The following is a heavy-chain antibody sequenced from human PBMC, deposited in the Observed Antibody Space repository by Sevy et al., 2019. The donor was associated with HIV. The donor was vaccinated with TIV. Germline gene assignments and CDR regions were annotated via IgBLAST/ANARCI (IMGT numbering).Heavy chain of an antibody. Sequence: GGSLRLSCAASGFTFSDYYMSWIRQAPGKGLEWVSYISSSGSTIYYADSVKGRFTISRDNAKNSLYLQMNSLRAEDTAVYHCARDGNYYDSSGYQSYYYYYGMDVWGQGTTVTVSS. D-gene: IGHD3-22*01. CDR3: ARDGNYYDSSGYQSYYYYYGMDV. CDR1: GFTFSDYY. V-gene: IGHV3-11*01. J-gene: IGHJ6*02. CDR2: ISSSGSTI.